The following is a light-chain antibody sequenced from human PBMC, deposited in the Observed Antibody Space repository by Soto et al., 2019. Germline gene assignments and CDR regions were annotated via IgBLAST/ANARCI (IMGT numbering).Light chain of an antibody. CDR2: AAS. CDR3: QQSYSSPRT. V-gene: IGKV1-39*01. J-gene: IGKJ1*01. Sequence: DIQMTQSPSSLSASVGDRVTVTCRASQNINNYLNWYQQKPGKAPKLMIYAASTLQRGVPSRFSGSGSGTDFTLTISSLQPEDFATYYCQQSYSSPRTFGQGTRWIS. CDR1: QNINNY.